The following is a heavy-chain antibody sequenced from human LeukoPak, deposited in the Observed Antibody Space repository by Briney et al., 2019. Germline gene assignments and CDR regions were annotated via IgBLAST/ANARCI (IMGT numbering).Heavy chain of an antibody. V-gene: IGHV4-59*01. CDR1: GGSISSYY. Sequence: KSSETLSLTCTVSGGSISSYYWSWIRQPPGKGLEWIGYIYYSGSTKYNPSLKSRVNISVDTSKNQFSLKLSSVPAADTAVYYCASSRNDILTGYNPYAFDIWGQGTMVTVSS. CDR3: ASSRNDILTGYNPYAFDI. J-gene: IGHJ3*02. CDR2: IYYSGST. D-gene: IGHD3-9*01.